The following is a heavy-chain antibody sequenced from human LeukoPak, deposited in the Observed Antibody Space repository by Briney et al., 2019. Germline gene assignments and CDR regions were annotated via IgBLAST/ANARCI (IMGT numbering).Heavy chain of an antibody. J-gene: IGHJ4*02. V-gene: IGHV4-34*01. Sequence: SETLSLTCAVYGGSFSGYYWSWIRQPPGKGLEWIGEINHSGSTNYNPSLKSRVTISVDTSKNQFSLKLSSVTAADTAVYYCARDSSGWYAPVGYWGQGTLVTVSS. CDR1: GGSFSGYY. D-gene: IGHD6-19*01. CDR3: ARDSSGWYAPVGY. CDR2: INHSGST.